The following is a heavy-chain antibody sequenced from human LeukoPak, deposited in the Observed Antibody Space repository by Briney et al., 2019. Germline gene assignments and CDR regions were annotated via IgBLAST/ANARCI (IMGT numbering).Heavy chain of an antibody. V-gene: IGHV3-7*03. J-gene: IGHJ4*02. CDR3: ARIGYSSSSTDY. CDR1: GYSFTSYX. D-gene: IGHD6-6*01. Sequence: GESLXISCKGSGYSFTSYXIGWVRXAPGKGLEWVANIKQDGSVKYYVDSVTGRFTISRDNAKNSLYLQMDSLRAEDTAVYYCARIGYSSSSTDYWGQGTLVTVSS. CDR2: IKQDGSVK.